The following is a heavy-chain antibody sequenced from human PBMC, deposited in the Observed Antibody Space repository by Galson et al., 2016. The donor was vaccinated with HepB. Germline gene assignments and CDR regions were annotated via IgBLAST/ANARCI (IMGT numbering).Heavy chain of an antibody. Sequence: SVKVSCKASGYTLTSYYMNWVRQAPGQGLEWMGMINPTGGSTTYAQKFQGRVTMTRDTSTSPVYMELSSLRTEDTAVYYCARGGGKTSTMDVWGQGTTVTVSS. CDR1: GYTLTSYY. V-gene: IGHV1-46*01. CDR3: ARGGGKTSTMDV. J-gene: IGHJ6*02. CDR2: INPTGGST. D-gene: IGHD3-16*01.